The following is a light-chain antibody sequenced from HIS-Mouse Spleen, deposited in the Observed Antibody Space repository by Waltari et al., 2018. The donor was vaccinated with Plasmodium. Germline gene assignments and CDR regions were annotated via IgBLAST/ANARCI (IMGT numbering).Light chain of an antibody. J-gene: IGLJ2*01. Sequence: QIAVTQAPSFSPSHGGTVTLTCGFSSGSVSTSYYCSWYQQTPGQAPRTLIYSTTTRSSGVPDRFSGSILGNKAALTITGAQADDESDYYCVLYMGSGIWVFGGGTKLTVL. V-gene: IGLV8-61*01. CDR3: VLYMGSGIWV. CDR1: SGSVSTSYY. CDR2: STT.